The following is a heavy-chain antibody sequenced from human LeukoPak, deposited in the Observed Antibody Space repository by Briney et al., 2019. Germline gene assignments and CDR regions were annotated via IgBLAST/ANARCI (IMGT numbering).Heavy chain of an antibody. CDR3: ARLGYCSSTSCYYFDY. D-gene: IGHD2-2*01. Sequence: GGSLRLSCAASGFTFSSYSMNWVRQAPGKGLEWVSSISSSSSYIYYADSVKGRFTISRDNAKNSLYLQMNSLRAEDTAVYYCARLGYCSSTSCYYFDYWGQGTLVTVSS. CDR1: GFTFSSYS. CDR2: ISSSSSYI. J-gene: IGHJ4*02. V-gene: IGHV3-21*01.